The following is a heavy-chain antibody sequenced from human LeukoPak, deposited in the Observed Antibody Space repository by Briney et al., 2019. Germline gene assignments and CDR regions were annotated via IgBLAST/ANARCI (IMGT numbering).Heavy chain of an antibody. CDR2: IYYSGST. CDR3: ASLGGTYDY. J-gene: IGHJ4*02. D-gene: IGHD1-26*01. CDR1: GGSISSSSYY. Sequence: PSETLSLTCTVSGGSISSSSYYWGWIRQPPGKGLEWIGSIYYSGSTYYNPSLKGRVTISIDTSKNQVSLRLSSVTAADTAVYYCASLGGTYDYWGQGTLVTVSS. V-gene: IGHV4-39*07.